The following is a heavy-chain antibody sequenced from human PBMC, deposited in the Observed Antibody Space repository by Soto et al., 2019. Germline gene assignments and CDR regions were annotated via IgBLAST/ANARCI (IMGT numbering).Heavy chain of an antibody. D-gene: IGHD3-10*01. CDR3: ARGAVVPMVRGVMLSYYYYYGMDV. Sequence: SETLSVTCAVYSGSFSGYYWSWIRQPPGKGLEWIGEINHSGSTNYNPSLKSRVTISVDTSKNQFSLKLSSVTAADTAVYYCARGAVVPMVRGVMLSYYYYYGMDVWGQGTTVS. J-gene: IGHJ6*02. V-gene: IGHV4-34*01. CDR1: SGSFSGYY. CDR2: INHSGST.